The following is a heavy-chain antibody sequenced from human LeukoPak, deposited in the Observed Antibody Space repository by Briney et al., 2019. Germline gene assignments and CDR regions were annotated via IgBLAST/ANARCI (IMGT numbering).Heavy chain of an antibody. J-gene: IGHJ4*02. D-gene: IGHD6-19*01. CDR2: ISGSGGST. CDR3: AKDLVGGWYEGTIIDY. V-gene: IGHV3-23*01. CDR1: GFTFSSYA. Sequence: PGGSLRLSCAASGFTFSSYAMSWVRQAPGKGLEWVSAISGSGGSTYYADSVKGRFTISRDNSKNTLYLQMNSLRAEDTAVYYCAKDLVGGWYEGTIIDYWGQGTLVTVSS.